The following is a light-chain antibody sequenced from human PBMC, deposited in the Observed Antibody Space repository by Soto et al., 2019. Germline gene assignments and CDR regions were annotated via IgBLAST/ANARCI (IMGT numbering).Light chain of an antibody. CDR1: QSVSSK. CDR3: QQYNNWWT. V-gene: IGKV3-15*01. Sequence: DIVMTQSPAALSVSPGERAALSCRASQSVSSKLAWYQQKPGQAPRLLIFGASTRATGIPARFSGSGSGTEFTLTISSLQSEDFAVYYCQQYNNWWTFGQGTKVDIK. CDR2: GAS. J-gene: IGKJ1*01.